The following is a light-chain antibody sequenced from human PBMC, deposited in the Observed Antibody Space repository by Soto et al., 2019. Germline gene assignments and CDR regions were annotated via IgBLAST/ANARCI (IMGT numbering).Light chain of an antibody. Sequence: QSALTQPASVSGSPGQSITISCTGTSSDVGGYNYVSWYQQHPGKAPKLMIYDVTNRPSGVSNRFSGSKSGNTASLTISGLQAEDEADYYCSSYTSSSNPLVFGGGTKVTVL. V-gene: IGLV2-14*01. CDR2: DVT. CDR1: SSDVGGYNY. J-gene: IGLJ3*02. CDR3: SSYTSSSNPLV.